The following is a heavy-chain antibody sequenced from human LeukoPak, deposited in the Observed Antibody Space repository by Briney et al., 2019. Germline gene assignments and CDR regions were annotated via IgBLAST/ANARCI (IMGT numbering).Heavy chain of an antibody. V-gene: IGHV3-21*01. CDR1: GFTFSSYS. CDR2: ISGSSSYI. D-gene: IGHD1-26*01. J-gene: IGHJ3*02. CDR3: ARDLWELLLSGTGDAFDI. Sequence: PGGSLRLSCAASGFTFSSYSMNWVRQAPGKGLEWVSFISGSSSYIYYADSVKGRFTISRDNAKNSLYLQMNSLRAEDTAVYYCARDLWELLLSGTGDAFDIWGQGTMVTVSS.